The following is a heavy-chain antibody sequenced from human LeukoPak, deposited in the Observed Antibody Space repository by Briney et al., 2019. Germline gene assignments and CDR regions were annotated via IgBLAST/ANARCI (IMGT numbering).Heavy chain of an antibody. CDR1: GFTFSNYG. CDR3: ARVPGVSGSYYEVDY. V-gene: IGHV3-30*02. D-gene: IGHD1-26*01. J-gene: IGHJ4*02. CDR2: IRYDGSNK. Sequence: GGSLRLSCAASGFTFSNYGMHWVRQAPGKGLEWVAFIRYDGSNKYFADSVKGRFIISRDNSKNTLYLQMNSLRADDTAVYYCARVPGVSGSYYEVDYWGQGTLVTVSS.